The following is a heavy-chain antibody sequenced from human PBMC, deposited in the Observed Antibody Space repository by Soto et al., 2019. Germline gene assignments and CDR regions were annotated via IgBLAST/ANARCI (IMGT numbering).Heavy chain of an antibody. CDR3: ASVFRRHSGYVDF. CDR1: GFTFTNYA. CDR2: ISAAGVSA. D-gene: IGHD6-25*01. V-gene: IGHV3-23*01. J-gene: IGHJ4*02. Sequence: VVALGRSGATSGFTFTNYAVTWVRQAPGWGLQWLSSISAAGVSAYYTDSLKRRFTISRDNSRNTVYLQLNNLTTEDTAFYFCASVFRRHSGYVDFWGQGPLVTVSS.